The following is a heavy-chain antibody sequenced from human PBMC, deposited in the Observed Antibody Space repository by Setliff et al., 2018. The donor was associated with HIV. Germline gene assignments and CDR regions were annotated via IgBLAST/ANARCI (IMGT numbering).Heavy chain of an antibody. CDR2: ISSSSRTI. CDR1: GFTFSSYE. J-gene: IGHJ4*02. CDR3: ARPTGPTYYDLWSRNYKVAPLDY. Sequence: PGGSLRLSCAASGFTFSSYEMNWVRQAPGKGLEWVSYISSSSRTIYYADSVKGRFTISRDNAKNSLYLQMNSLRAEDTAVYYCARPTGPTYYDLWSRNYKVAPLDYWGQGTLVTVSS. V-gene: IGHV3-48*03. D-gene: IGHD3-3*01.